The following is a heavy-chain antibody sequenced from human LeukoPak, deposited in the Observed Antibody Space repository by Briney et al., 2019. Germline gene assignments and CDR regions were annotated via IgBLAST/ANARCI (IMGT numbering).Heavy chain of an antibody. D-gene: IGHD3-16*01. CDR3: ARDASMINFDY. CDR1: GYTFTVYS. V-gene: IGHV7-4-1*02. CDR2: ITTSTGKP. J-gene: IGHJ4*02. Sequence: ASVKVSCKASGYTFTVYSINWLRQAPGQGLEWMGWITTSTGKPTYAQGFTGRFVFSLDTSVSTTYLHINSLKAEDTAVYYCARDASMINFDYWGQGSLVTVSS.